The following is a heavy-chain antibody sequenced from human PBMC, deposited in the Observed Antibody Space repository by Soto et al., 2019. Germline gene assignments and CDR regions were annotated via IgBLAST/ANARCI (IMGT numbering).Heavy chain of an antibody. Sequence: QVQLVQSGAEVKKPGASVKVSCKASGYTFTSYDISWVRQGPGQGRAWMGWINADNGNTNYVQKLQGRVTMTADTATSTAYMELRSLRSAATAVYCCAREERSGWQFDYWGQGTVVTVSS. CDR2: INADNGNT. D-gene: IGHD6-19*01. J-gene: IGHJ4*02. CDR1: GYTFTSYD. V-gene: IGHV1-18*01. CDR3: AREERSGWQFDY.